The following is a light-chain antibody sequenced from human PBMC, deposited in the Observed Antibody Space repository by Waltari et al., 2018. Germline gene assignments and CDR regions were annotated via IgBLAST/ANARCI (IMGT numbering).Light chain of an antibody. V-gene: IGLV7-46*01. CDR3: LLYYSSVRV. CDR1: TGAATSGHF. J-gene: IGLJ3*02. CDR2: DTN. Sequence: QAVVTQAPSLTVSLGGTVTLTCGPSTGAATSGHFTYWSQQTPGHPPWTLIYDTNKKHSWTPARFSGSLLGAEAALTLAGARPEDEAEYCCLLYYSSVRVFGGGTKLTVL.